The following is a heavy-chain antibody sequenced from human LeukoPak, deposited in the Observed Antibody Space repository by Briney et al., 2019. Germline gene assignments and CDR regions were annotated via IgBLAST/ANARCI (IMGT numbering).Heavy chain of an antibody. D-gene: IGHD6-13*01. CDR2: IYYSGST. CDR3: ARGWDSSSWYLFDP. Sequence: SETLSLTCTVSGGSISSYYWSWIRQPPGKGLEWIGYIYYSGSTNYNPSLKSRVTISVDTSKSQSSLKLSSVAAADTAVYYCARGWDSSSWYLFDPWGQGTLVTVSS. J-gene: IGHJ5*02. V-gene: IGHV4-59*01. CDR1: GGSISSYY.